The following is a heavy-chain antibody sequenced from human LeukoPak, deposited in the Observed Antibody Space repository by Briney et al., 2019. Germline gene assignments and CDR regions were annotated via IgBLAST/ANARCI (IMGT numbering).Heavy chain of an antibody. CDR2: ITKSGDQT. CDR1: GITFSNSA. CDR3: AKTIFGVTHAFDI. Sequence: GGSLRLSCVPSGITFSNSALSGVRQAPGKGLEWVSTITKSGDQTHYADSVRGLFTISRDNSKNTVHLQMNSLRAEDTAVYYCAKTIFGVTHAFDIWGQGTMVTVSS. J-gene: IGHJ3*02. V-gene: IGHV3-23*01. D-gene: IGHD3-3*01.